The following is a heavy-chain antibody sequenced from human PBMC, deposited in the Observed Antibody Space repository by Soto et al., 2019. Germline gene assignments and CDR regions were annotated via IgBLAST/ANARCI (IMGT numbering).Heavy chain of an antibody. Sequence: SVKVSCKASGFTFTSSAVQWVRQARGQRLEWIGWIVVGSGNTNYAQKFQERVTITRDMSTSTAYMELSSLRSEDTAVYYCAAILGYCSGSSCYNWFDPWGQGTLVTVSS. CDR1: GFTFTSSA. D-gene: IGHD2-15*01. J-gene: IGHJ5*02. CDR3: AAILGYCSGSSCYNWFDP. CDR2: IVVGSGNT. V-gene: IGHV1-58*01.